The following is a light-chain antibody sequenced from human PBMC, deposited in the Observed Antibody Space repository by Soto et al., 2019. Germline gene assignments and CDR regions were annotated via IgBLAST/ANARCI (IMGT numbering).Light chain of an antibody. V-gene: IGLV1-40*01. CDR1: SSNIGAGYD. CDR2: DNN. J-gene: IGLJ7*01. CDR3: QSYDIRLSGSV. Sequence: QSVLTQPPSVSGAPGQRVTISCTGSSSNIGAGYDVHWYQQLPGTAPKLLIYDNNNRPSGVPDRFSGSKSGTSASLAITGLQAEDEADYYCQSYDIRLSGSVFGGGTQLTVL.